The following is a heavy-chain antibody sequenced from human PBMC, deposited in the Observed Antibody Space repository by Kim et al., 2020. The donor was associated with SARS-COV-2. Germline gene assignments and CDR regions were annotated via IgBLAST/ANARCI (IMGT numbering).Heavy chain of an antibody. CDR3: AKDISGYDWGY. D-gene: IGHD5-12*01. CDR2: ISYDGSNK. J-gene: IGHJ4*01. V-gene: IGHV3-30*18. Sequence: GGSLRLSCAASGFTFSSYGMHWVRQAPGKGLEWVAVISYDGSNKYYVDSVKGRFTISRDNSKNTLYLQMNSLRAEDTAVYYCAKDISGYDWGYWGRNPGHRLL. CDR1: GFTFSSYG.